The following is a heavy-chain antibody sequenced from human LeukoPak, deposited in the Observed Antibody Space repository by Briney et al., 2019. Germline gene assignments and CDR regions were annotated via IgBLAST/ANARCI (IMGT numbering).Heavy chain of an antibody. V-gene: IGHV4-59*08. CDR3: ARHGLGPGSCYNVRGYWFDP. J-gene: IGHJ5*02. CDR2: IYYSGST. CDR1: GGSISSYY. D-gene: IGHD3-10*01. Sequence: SETLSLTCTVSGGSISSYYSSWIRQPPGKGLEWIGYIYYSGSTNYNPSLKSRVTISVHTFKNQFSLKLSSVTAADTAVYYCARHGLGPGSCYNVRGYWFDPWGQGTLVTVSS.